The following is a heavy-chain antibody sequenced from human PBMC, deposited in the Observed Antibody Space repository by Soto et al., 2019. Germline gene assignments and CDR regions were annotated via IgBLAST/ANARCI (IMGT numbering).Heavy chain of an antibody. D-gene: IGHD3-10*01. CDR2: IYWDDDK. Sequence: QITLKESGPTLVKPTQTLTLTCTFSGFSLSTSGVGVGWIRQPPGKALEWLALIYWDDDKRYSPSLKSRLTITKDTSKNQVVLTMTNMDPVDTATYSCAQTAGLLWFGELLLNNWFDPWGQGTLVTVSS. CDR1: GFSLSTSGVG. J-gene: IGHJ5*02. V-gene: IGHV2-5*02. CDR3: AQTAGLLWFGELLLNNWFDP.